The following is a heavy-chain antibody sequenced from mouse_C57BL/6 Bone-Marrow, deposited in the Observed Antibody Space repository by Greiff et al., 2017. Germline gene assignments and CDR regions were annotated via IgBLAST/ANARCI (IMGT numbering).Heavy chain of an antibody. J-gene: IGHJ3*01. CDR1: GFTFSNYW. CDR3: TDYYGSIAY. V-gene: IGHV6-3*01. D-gene: IGHD1-1*01. Sequence: EVHLVESGGGLVQPGGSMKLSCVASGFTFSNYWMNWVRQSPEKGLEWVAQIRLKSDNYATHYAESVKGRFTISRDDSKSSVYLQMNNLRAEDTGIYYCTDYYGSIAYWGQGTLVTVSA. CDR2: IRLKSDNYAT.